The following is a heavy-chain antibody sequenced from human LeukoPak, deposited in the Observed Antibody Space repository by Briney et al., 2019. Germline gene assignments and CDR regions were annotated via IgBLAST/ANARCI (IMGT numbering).Heavy chain of an antibody. CDR3: ARDLIAVAGLPEGY. CDR2: IIPILGIA. V-gene: IGHV1-69*04. J-gene: IGHJ4*02. CDR1: GGTFSSYA. D-gene: IGHD6-19*01. Sequence: ASVKVSCKASGGTFSSYAISWVRQAPGQGLEWMGRIIPILGIANYAQKFQGRVTITADKSTSTAYMELSSLRSEDTAVYYCARDLIAVAGLPEGYWGQGTLVTVSS.